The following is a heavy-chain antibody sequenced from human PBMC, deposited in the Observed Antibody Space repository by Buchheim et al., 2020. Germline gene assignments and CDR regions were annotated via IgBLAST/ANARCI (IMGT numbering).Heavy chain of an antibody. CDR1: GYTFTSYD. D-gene: IGHD3-9*01. J-gene: IGHJ6*03. Sequence: QVQLVQSGAEVKKPGASVKVSCKASGYTFTSYDINWVRQATGQGLEWMGWMNPNSGNTGYAQKFQGRVTMTRNTSISTAYMELSSLRFGETAVYYCARRYRYFGWLTGGGGYYYYYYMDGWGKGTT. CDR2: MNPNSGNT. V-gene: IGHV1-8*01. CDR3: ARRYRYFGWLTGGGGYYYYYYMDG.